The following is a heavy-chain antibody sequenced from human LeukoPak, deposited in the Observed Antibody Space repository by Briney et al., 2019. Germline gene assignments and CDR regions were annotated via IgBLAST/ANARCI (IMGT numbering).Heavy chain of an antibody. D-gene: IGHD2-2*01. CDR2: IYTSGST. V-gene: IGHV4-4*07. CDR1: GGSISSYY. J-gene: IGHJ4*02. Sequence: PSETLSLTCTVSGGSISSYYWSWIRQPAGKGLEWIGRIYTSGSTNYNPSLKSRVTMSVDASKNQFSLKLSSVTAADTAVYYCARCAYCSGTGCCLGAFDYWGQGTLVTVSS. CDR3: ARCAYCSGTGCCLGAFDY.